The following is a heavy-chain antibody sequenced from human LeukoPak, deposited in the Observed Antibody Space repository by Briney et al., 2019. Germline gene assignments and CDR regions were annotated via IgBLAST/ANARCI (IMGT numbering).Heavy chain of an antibody. CDR3: ARELGLLWFGELEKGFDP. Sequence: ASVKVSCKASGYTFTSYYMHWVRQAPGQGLEWMGIINPSGGSTSYAQKFQGRVTMTRDTSTSTVHMELSSLRSEDTAVYYCARELGLLWFGELEKGFDPWGQGTLVTVSS. CDR1: GYTFTSYY. J-gene: IGHJ5*02. D-gene: IGHD3-10*01. V-gene: IGHV1-46*01. CDR2: INPSGGST.